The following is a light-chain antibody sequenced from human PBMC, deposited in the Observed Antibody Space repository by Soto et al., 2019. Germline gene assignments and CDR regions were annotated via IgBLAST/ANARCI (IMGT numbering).Light chain of an antibody. V-gene: IGKV3-20*01. CDR3: QQDGSSPYT. J-gene: IGKJ2*01. CDR1: QSVRNSY. Sequence: EILLTQSPGTLSLSPGERATLSCRASQSVRNSYLAWYQQKPGQAPRLLIYGASGRATGIPDRFSGGGSGTDFTLTISRLEPEDFAVYYCQQDGSSPYTFGQGTKLEI. CDR2: GAS.